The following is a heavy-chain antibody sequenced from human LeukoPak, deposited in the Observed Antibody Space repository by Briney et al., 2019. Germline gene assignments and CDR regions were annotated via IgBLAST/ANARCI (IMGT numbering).Heavy chain of an antibody. J-gene: IGHJ5*02. D-gene: IGHD6-13*01. V-gene: IGHV4-39*02. CDR2: IYYSGST. CDR3: ARDHVAAAGIWNRQFDP. Sequence: RPSETLSLTCTVSGGSISSSSYYWGWIRQPPGKGLEWIGSIYYSGSTYYNPSLKSRVTISVDTSKNQFSLKLSSVTAADTAVYYCARDHVAAAGIWNRQFDPWGQGTLVTVSS. CDR1: GGSISSSSYY.